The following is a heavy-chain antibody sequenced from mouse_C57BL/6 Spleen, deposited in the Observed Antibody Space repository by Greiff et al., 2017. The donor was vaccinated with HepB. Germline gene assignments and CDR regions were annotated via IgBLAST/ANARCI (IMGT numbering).Heavy chain of an antibody. V-gene: IGHV1-82*01. CDR1: GYAFSSSW. Sequence: QVQLQQSGPELVKPGASVKISCKASGYAFSSSWMNWVKQRPGKGLEWIGRIYPGDGDTNYNGKFKGKATLTADKSSSTAYMQLSSLTSEDSAVYFCASKSVRYGSSYVSLYWYFDVWGTGTTVTVSS. CDR3: ASKSVRYGSSYVSLYWYFDV. D-gene: IGHD1-1*01. J-gene: IGHJ1*03. CDR2: IYPGDGDT.